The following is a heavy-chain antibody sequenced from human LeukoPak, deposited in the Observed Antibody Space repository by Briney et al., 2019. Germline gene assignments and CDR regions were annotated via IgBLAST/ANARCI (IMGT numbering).Heavy chain of an antibody. J-gene: IGHJ4*02. CDR3: ARHRGEITFGGVIAYRPYFDY. V-gene: IGHV4-59*01. Sequence: PSETLSLTCTVSGGSISSYYWSWIRQPPGKGLEWIGYTYYSGSTNYNPSLKSRVTISVDTSKNQFSLRLSSVTAADTAVYYCARHRGEITFGGVIAYRPYFDYWGQGTLVTVSS. CDR2: TYYSGST. CDR1: GGSISSYY. D-gene: IGHD3-16*02.